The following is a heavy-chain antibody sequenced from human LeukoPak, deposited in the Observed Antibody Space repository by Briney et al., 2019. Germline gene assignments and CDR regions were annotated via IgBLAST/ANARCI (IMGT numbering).Heavy chain of an antibody. CDR1: GFTFSSYA. CDR2: ISYDGSNK. Sequence: GGSLRLSCAASGFTFSSYAMHWVRQAPGKGLEWVAVISYDGSNKYYADSVKGRFTISRDNSKNTPYLQMNSLRAEDTAVYYCARASYSSSFAFDIWGQGTMVTVSS. CDR3: ARASYSSSFAFDI. J-gene: IGHJ3*02. V-gene: IGHV3-30*04. D-gene: IGHD6-19*01.